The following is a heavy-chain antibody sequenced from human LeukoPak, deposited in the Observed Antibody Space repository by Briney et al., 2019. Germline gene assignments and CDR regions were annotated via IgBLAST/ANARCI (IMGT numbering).Heavy chain of an antibody. CDR3: ARGVPRSYYDSSGSPGLVDY. D-gene: IGHD3-22*01. J-gene: IGHJ4*02. Sequence: PSETLSLTCAVYGGSFSGYYWSWIRQPPGKGLEWIGEINHSGSTNYNPSLKSRVTISVDTSKNQFSLKLSSVTAADTAVYYCARGVPRSYYDSSGSPGLVDYWGQGTLVTVSS. CDR2: INHSGST. V-gene: IGHV4-34*01. CDR1: GGSFSGYY.